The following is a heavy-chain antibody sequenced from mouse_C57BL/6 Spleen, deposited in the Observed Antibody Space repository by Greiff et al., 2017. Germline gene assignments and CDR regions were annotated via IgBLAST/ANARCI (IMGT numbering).Heavy chain of an antibody. J-gene: IGHJ2*01. CDR3: ARIPRTILLHYFDY. CDR1: GFSLSTFGMG. CDR2: ICWDDDK. D-gene: IGHD1-1*01. Sequence: QVTLKVSGPGILQPSQTLSLTCSFSGFSLSTFGMGVGRIRQPSGKGLEWLAHICWDDDKYYNPALKSRLTISKDTSKNQVFLKIAKVDTADTATYYCARIPRTILLHYFDYWGQGTTLTVSS. V-gene: IGHV8-8*01.